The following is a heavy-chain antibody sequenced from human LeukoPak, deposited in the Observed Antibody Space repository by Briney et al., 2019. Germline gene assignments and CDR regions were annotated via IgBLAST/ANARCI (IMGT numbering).Heavy chain of an antibody. Sequence: GGSLRLSCAASGFSFSSYYVNWVRQAPGKGLEWVSCISSSSTYIYYADSVRGRFAISRDNAKNSLYLQMDSLRAEDTAVYYCVRENHGSFDYWGQGSLVTVSS. CDR1: GFSFSSYY. CDR3: VRENHGSFDY. D-gene: IGHD1-14*01. J-gene: IGHJ4*02. V-gene: IGHV3-21*01. CDR2: ISSSSTYI.